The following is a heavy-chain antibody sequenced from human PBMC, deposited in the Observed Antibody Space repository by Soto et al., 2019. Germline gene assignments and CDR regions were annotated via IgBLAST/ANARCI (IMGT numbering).Heavy chain of an antibody. CDR1: GGSISSSSYY. J-gene: IGHJ4*02. CDR2: IYYSGST. CDR3: ARGFIAAAYFDY. Sequence: QLQLQESGPGLVKPSETLSLTCTVSGGSISSSSYYWGWIRQPPGKGLEWIGSIYYSGSTYYNPSLKSRVTISVDTSKNQFSLKLSSVTAADPAVYYCARGFIAAAYFDYWGQGTLVTVSS. D-gene: IGHD6-13*01. V-gene: IGHV4-39*01.